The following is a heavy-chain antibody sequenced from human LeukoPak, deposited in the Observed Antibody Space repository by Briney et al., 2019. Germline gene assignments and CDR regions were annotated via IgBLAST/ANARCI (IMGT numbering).Heavy chain of an antibody. Sequence: GGSLRLSCAASGFTFSSYDMHWVRQAPGKGLQWVAFIRYDESNKNYADSVQGRFTISRDNSKNTLYLQMNSLRAEDTAVYYCAKDKQWLVNYFDYWGQGTLVTVSS. CDR2: IRYDESNK. V-gene: IGHV3-30*02. J-gene: IGHJ4*02. D-gene: IGHD6-19*01. CDR3: AKDKQWLVNYFDY. CDR1: GFTFSSYD.